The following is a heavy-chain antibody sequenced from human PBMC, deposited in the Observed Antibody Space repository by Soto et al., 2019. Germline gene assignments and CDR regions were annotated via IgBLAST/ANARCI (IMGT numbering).Heavy chain of an antibody. D-gene: IGHD3-3*01. CDR2: INHSGST. Sequence: PSETLSLTCAVYGGSFSGYYWSWIRQPPGKGLEWIGEINHSGSTNYNPSLKSRVTISADTSKNQFSLKLSSVTAADTAVYYCARGEKRITIFGVVYNWFDPWGQGTLVTVSS. CDR1: GGSFSGYY. V-gene: IGHV4-34*01. CDR3: ARGEKRITIFGVVYNWFDP. J-gene: IGHJ5*02.